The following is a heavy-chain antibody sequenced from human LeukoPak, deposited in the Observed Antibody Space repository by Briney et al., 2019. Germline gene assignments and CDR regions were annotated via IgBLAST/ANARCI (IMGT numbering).Heavy chain of an antibody. CDR3: AIDDSIADY. CDR1: GFTFSSYS. CDR2: ISSSSSYI. J-gene: IGHJ4*02. Sequence: GGSLRLSCAASGFTFSSYSMNWVRQAPGKGLEWVSSISSSSSYIYYADSVNGRFTISRDNAKNSLYLQMNSLRAEDTAVYYCAIDDSIADYWGQETLVTVSS. V-gene: IGHV3-21*01. D-gene: IGHD3-22*01.